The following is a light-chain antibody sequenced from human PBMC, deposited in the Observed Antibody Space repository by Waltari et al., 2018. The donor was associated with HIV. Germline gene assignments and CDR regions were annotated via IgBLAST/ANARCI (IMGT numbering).Light chain of an antibody. Sequence: DIQMTQSPSSLSASVGDRVTITCRASQSISSYLNWYQQKPGKAPKRLIYAASSLQSGVPSRVSGSGSGTDFTLTISSLQPEDFATYYCQQSYSTRWTFGQGTKVEIK. J-gene: IGKJ1*01. V-gene: IGKV1-39*01. CDR3: QQSYSTRWT. CDR2: AAS. CDR1: QSISSY.